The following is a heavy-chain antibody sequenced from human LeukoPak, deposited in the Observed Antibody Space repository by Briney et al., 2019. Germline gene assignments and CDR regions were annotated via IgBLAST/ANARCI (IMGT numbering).Heavy chain of an antibody. CDR3: AIKRIRGNPFDF. Sequence: ASVKVSCKASGNTFSDYYVHWVRQAPGQGLQWMGWFHPSSDAAGYAQRFQGRVSMTRDTSFSTAYMQLTGLRSDDTATYYCAIKRIRGNPFDFWGQGTLVTVSS. CDR2: FHPSSDAA. D-gene: IGHD2/OR15-2a*01. CDR1: GNTFSDYY. V-gene: IGHV1-2*02. J-gene: IGHJ4*02.